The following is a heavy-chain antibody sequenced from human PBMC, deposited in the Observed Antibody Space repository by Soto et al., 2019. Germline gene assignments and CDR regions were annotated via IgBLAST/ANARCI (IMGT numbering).Heavy chain of an antibody. J-gene: IGHJ4*02. CDR2: IIPIFGTA. D-gene: IGHD3-16*01. CDR3: ARGLADTGAFGVY. V-gene: IGHV1-69*13. Sequence: SVNVSCQDSGLTFSSYAIRRVRQAPGQGLEWMGGIIPIFGTANYAQKFQGRVTITADESTSTAYMELSSLRSEDTAVYYCARGLADTGAFGVYWGQGTLVTVSS. CDR1: GLTFSSYA.